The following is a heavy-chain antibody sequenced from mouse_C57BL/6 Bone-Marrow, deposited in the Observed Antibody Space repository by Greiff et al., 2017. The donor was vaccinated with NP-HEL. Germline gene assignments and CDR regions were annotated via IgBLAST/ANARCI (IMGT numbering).Heavy chain of an antibody. V-gene: IGHV10-1*01. CDR2: IRSKSNNYAT. CDR1: GFSFNTYA. CDR3: VRHNYYGSSYYAMDY. J-gene: IGHJ4*01. D-gene: IGHD1-1*01. Sequence: GGGLVQPKGSLKLSCAASGFSFNTYAMNWVRQAPGKGLEWVARIRSKSNNYATYYADSVKDRFTISRDDSESMLYLQMNNLKTEDTAMYYCVRHNYYGSSYYAMDYWGQGTSVTVSS.